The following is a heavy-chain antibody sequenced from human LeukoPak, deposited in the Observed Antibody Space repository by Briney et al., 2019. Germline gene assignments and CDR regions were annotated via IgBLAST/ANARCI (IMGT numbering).Heavy chain of an antibody. CDR3: ARGLEMATSDY. CDR2: IYDGGFT. CDR1: GSTVSSNY. V-gene: IGHV3-66*01. Sequence: GGSLRLSCAASGSTVSSNYMAWVRQAPGKGLEWVSVIYDGGFTDYTDSVKGRFTISRDNAKNSLYLQMNSLRAEDTAVYYCARGLEMATSDYWGQGTLVTVSS. D-gene: IGHD5-24*01. J-gene: IGHJ4*02.